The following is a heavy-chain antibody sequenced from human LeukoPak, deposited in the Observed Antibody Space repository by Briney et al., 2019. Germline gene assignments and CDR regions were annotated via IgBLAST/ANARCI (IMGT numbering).Heavy chain of an antibody. Sequence: SETLSHTCTVSGGSISSSSYYWGWIRQPPGKGLEWIGSIYYSGSTYYNPSLKSRVTISVDRSKNQFSLKLSSVTAADTAVYYCARLPRKMVTAIIDYWGQGTLVTVSS. CDR2: IYYSGST. V-gene: IGHV4-39*01. CDR3: ARLPRKMVTAIIDY. CDR1: GGSISSSSYY. J-gene: IGHJ4*02. D-gene: IGHD2-21*02.